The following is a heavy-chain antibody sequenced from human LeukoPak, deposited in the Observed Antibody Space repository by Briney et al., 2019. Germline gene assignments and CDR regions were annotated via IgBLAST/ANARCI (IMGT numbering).Heavy chain of an antibody. CDR1: EFSVGSNY. Sequence: GGSLRLSCAASEFSVGSNYMTWVRQAPGKRLEWISYISSSGNTTHHADSVKGRFTISRDNSKGTVYLQMNSLRPEDTAVYYCAKDDAWLQFGDWGRGTLVTVSS. V-gene: IGHV3-48*01. CDR2: ISSSGNTT. CDR3: AKDDAWLQFGD. J-gene: IGHJ4*02. D-gene: IGHD5-24*01.